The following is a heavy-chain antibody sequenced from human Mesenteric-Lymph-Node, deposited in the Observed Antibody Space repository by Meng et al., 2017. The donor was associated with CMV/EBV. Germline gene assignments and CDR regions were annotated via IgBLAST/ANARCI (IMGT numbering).Heavy chain of an antibody. J-gene: IGHJ4*02. D-gene: IGHD3-10*01. V-gene: IGHV3-30*02. CDR2: VRFDGDNQ. CDR1: GFAFSDYG. Sequence: GESLKISCSASGFAFSDYGIHWVRQAPGKGLEWVAFVRFDGDNQEFADSVKGRFTISRDNSKNTLYLQMNSLRIEDTAVYFCAKDMKIYHLGSGTYLDFWGQGTLVTVS. CDR3: AKDMKIYHLGSGTYLDF.